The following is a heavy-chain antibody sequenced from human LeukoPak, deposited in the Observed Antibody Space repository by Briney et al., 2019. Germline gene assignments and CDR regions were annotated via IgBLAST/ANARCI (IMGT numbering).Heavy chain of an antibody. J-gene: IGHJ6*02. V-gene: IGHV3-30-3*01. D-gene: IGHD3-3*01. CDR2: ISYDGSNK. CDR1: GFTFSSYA. CDR3: ARGYGNYDFWSGNYYGMDV. Sequence: GRSLRLSCAASGFTFSSYAMHWVRQAPGKGLEWVAVISYDGSNKYYADSVKGRFTISRDNSKNTLYLQMNSLRAEDTAVHYCARGYGNYDFWSGNYYGMDVWGQGTTVTVSS.